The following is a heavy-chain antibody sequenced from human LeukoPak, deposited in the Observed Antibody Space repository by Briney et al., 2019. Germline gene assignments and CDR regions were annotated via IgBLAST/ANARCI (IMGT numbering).Heavy chain of an antibody. D-gene: IGHD4-11*01. CDR3: TTDWMTTVTTRVYYYYGMDV. Sequence: GGSLRLSCAASGFTFSSYAMSWVRQAPGKGLEWVGRIKSKTDGGTTDYAAPVKGRFTISRDDSKNTLYLQMNSLKTEDTAVYYCTTDWMTTVTTRVYYYYGMDVWGQGTTVTVSS. V-gene: IGHV3-15*01. CDR1: GFTFSSYA. J-gene: IGHJ6*02. CDR2: IKSKTDGGTT.